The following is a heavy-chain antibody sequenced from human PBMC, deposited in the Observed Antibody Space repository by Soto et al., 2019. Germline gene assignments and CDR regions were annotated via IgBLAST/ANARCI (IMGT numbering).Heavy chain of an antibody. Sequence: EVQLVESGGGLVKPGESLRLSCAASGFTFNYFTMNWVRQAPGKGLEWVASISSSSSHKYSADSVRGRFTFSRDNANNSLYLQMNGLRVEDTAVYYCARLRSDAFDIWGQGTLVTVSS. J-gene: IGHJ3*02. CDR2: ISSSSSHK. D-gene: IGHD4-17*01. CDR1: GFTFNYFT. V-gene: IGHV3-21*04. CDR3: ARLRSDAFDI.